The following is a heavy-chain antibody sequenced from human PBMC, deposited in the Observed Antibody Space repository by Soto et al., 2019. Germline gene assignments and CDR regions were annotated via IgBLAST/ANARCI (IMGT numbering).Heavy chain of an antibody. V-gene: IGHV1-69*06. CDR3: ARGSYDILTGYYYYYGMDV. CDR1: GGTFSSYA. CDR2: IIPIFGTA. J-gene: IGHJ6*02. Sequence: SVKVSCKASGGTFSSYAISWVRQAPGQGLEWMGGIIPIFGTANYAQKFQGRVTITADKSTSTAYMELSSLRSEDTAVYYCARGSYDILTGYYYYYGMDVWGQGTTVTVSS. D-gene: IGHD3-9*01.